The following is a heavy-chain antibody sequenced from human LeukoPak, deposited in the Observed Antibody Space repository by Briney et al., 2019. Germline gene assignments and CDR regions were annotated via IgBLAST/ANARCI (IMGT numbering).Heavy chain of an antibody. CDR2: ISGDTSTK. V-gene: IGHV3-48*01. J-gene: IGHJ4*02. D-gene: IGHD4-17*01. CDR1: GFTFDTYS. CDR3: ARTSTYGDYDY. Sequence: GGSLRLSCAASGFTFDTYSMNWVRQAPGKRLEWVSYISGDTSTKYYADSVKGRFTISRDVAKSSLYLQMNSLRAEDTAIYYCARTSTYGDYDYWGQGTLVTVSS.